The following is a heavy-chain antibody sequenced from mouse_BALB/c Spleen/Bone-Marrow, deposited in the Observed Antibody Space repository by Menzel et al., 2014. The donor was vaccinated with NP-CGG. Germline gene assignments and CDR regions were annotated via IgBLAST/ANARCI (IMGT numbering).Heavy chain of an antibody. CDR2: ISSGSNII. CDR3: GRGDY. J-gene: IGHJ2*01. CDR1: GFTFSSFA. V-gene: IGHV5-17*02. Sequence: EVNVVDSGGGLVQPGESRKLSCAASGFTFSSFAMHWIRQAPEKGLEWVAFISSGSNIIHYADTVKGRFTISRDNPKNTLFLQMTSLRSEDTAMYYCGRGDYWGQGTTLTVSS.